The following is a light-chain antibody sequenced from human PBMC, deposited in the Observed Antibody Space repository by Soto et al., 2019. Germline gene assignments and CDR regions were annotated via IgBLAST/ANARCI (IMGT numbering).Light chain of an antibody. CDR1: QNVNNR. CDR2: GAS. V-gene: IGKV3-15*01. J-gene: IGKJ1*01. Sequence: EIVMTQSPAMLSVSPGERATLSCRASQNVNNRLDWYQQKSGQPPRLLIYGASTGATGIPARFSGSGSGTDLTLTISSLQSEDFAVYYCQHFNSWPLLFGQGTKVEIK. CDR3: QHFNSWPLL.